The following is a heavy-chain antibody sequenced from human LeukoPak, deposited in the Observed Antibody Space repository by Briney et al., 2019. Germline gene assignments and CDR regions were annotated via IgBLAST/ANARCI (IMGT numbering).Heavy chain of an antibody. V-gene: IGHV4-34*01. Sequence: SETLSLTCAVYGGSFSGYYWSWIRQPPGKGLEWIGEINHSGSTNYNPSLKSRVTISVDTSKNQFSLKLSSVTAADTAVYYCARVGGTNYYYYGMDVWGQGTTVTVSS. CDR2: INHSGST. CDR1: GGSFSGYY. J-gene: IGHJ6*02. CDR3: ARVGGTNYYYYGMDV. D-gene: IGHD1-26*01.